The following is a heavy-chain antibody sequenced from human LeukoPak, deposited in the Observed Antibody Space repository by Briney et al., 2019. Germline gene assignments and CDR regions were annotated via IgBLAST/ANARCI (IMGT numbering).Heavy chain of an antibody. CDR3: ARKYASGTYPLDY. D-gene: IGHD3-10*01. V-gene: IGHV1-8*03. CDR1: GYTFTSYD. J-gene: IGHJ4*02. CDR2: MNPKSGNT. Sequence: ASVKVSCKASGYTFTSYDINWVRQVTGQGLEWMGWMNPKSGNTGYAQKFQGRVTITRNTSISTAYMEVSSLRYEDTAVYYCARKYASGTYPLDYWGQGILVTVSS.